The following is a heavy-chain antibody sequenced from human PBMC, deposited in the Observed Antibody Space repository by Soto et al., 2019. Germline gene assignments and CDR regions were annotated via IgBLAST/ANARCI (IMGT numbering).Heavy chain of an antibody. V-gene: IGHV3-21*01. Sequence: EVQLVESGGGLVKPGGSLRLSCVASGFTFSGYSINWVRQAPGKGLEWVSYISGPSIYIYYADSVKGRFTISRDNAKSDVYLKMNSLRAEDTAVYYCARGFRNGFNVWGQGTTVSVSS. CDR2: ISGPSIYI. J-gene: IGHJ6*02. CDR1: GFTFSGYS. CDR3: ARGFRNGFNV. D-gene: IGHD2-8*01.